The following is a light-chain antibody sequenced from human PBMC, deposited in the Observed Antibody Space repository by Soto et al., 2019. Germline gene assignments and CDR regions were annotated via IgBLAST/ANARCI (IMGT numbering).Light chain of an antibody. J-gene: IGKJ1*01. CDR2: KAS. Sequence: DIQMTQSPSTLSASVGDRVTITCRASQSINNWLAWYQQKPGKAPKLFIFKASPLEIGVPSRFSGSGAGTEFTLSISSLQPDDFATYFCQQYESFPRTFGQGTKVEIK. V-gene: IGKV1-5*03. CDR1: QSINNW. CDR3: QQYESFPRT.